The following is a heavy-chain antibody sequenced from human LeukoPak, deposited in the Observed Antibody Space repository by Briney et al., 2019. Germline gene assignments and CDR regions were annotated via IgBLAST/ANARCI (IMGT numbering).Heavy chain of an antibody. Sequence: GGSLRLSCAASGFTFGSYDMHWVRQATGKGLEWVSAIGTAGDTYYPGSVKGRFTISRENAKNSLYLQMNSLRAGDTAVYYCARSVVPAAMIEGDPYYFDYWGQGTLVTVSS. CDR3: ARSVVPAAMIEGDPYYFDY. CDR1: GFTFGSYD. D-gene: IGHD2-2*01. V-gene: IGHV3-13*01. J-gene: IGHJ4*02. CDR2: IGTAGDT.